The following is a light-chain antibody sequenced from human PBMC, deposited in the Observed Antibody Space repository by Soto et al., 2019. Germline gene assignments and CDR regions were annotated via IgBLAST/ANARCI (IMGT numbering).Light chain of an antibody. CDR2: VTS. V-gene: IGKV1-12*01. CDR3: QQGHYWPLT. Sequence: DIQMTQSPSSVSASVGDRVTITCRAPQGLRGSLAWYQQKPGKAPKLLISVTSRLQSGVPSRFSGTASGTDFTLTLDSPQPEDLAPSYGQQGHYWPLTSGQGTRLEIK. J-gene: IGKJ5*01. CDR1: QGLRGS.